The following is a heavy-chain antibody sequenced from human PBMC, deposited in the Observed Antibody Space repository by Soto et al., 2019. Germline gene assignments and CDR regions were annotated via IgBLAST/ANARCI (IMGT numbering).Heavy chain of an antibody. J-gene: IGHJ6*02. CDR1: DGSFSGYH. V-gene: IGHV4-34*01. CDR3: ARFGGAAAGPYYYYDEMDV. Sequence: QVQLQQWGAGLLKPSETLSLTCVVYDGSFSGYHWSWIRQSPGKGLEWIGEITHSGSTHYNPSLQSRFTISLDTSKNHFSLRLSSVTAADSAVYYCARFGGAAAGPYYYYDEMDVWGQGTTVTVSS. CDR2: ITHSGST. D-gene: IGHD6-13*01.